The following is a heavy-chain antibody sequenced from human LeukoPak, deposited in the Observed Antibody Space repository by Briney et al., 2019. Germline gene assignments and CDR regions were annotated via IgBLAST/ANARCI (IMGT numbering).Heavy chain of an antibody. V-gene: IGHV3-7*01. Sequence: GGSLRLSCAASGFTFSSYWMSWVRQAPGKGLEWVANIKQDGSEKYYVDSVKGRFTISRDNAKTSLYLQMNSLRAEDTAGYYCARDIMITFGGVWSLDYWGQGTLVTVSS. D-gene: IGHD3-16*01. J-gene: IGHJ4*02. CDR1: GFTFSSYW. CDR3: ARDIMITFGGVWSLDY. CDR2: IKQDGSEK.